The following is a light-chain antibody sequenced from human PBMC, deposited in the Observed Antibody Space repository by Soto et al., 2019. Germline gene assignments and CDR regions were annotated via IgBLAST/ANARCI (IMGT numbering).Light chain of an antibody. CDR3: LQDYNYPWT. CDR1: QGIRND. V-gene: IGKV1-6*01. Sequence: AIQMTQSPSSLSASVGDRDSITCRASQGIRNDLGWYQVKAGKAPKLLIYAVSSLQSGVPPRFSGSGSGTEFTLTISSLQPEDFATCYYLQDYNYPWTFGQGTTVDIK. J-gene: IGKJ1*01. CDR2: AVS.